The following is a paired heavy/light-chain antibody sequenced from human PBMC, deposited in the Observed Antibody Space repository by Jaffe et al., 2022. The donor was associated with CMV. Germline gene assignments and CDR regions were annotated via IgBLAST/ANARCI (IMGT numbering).Light chain of an antibody. CDR3: QAWDSSTEGYV. V-gene: IGLV3-1*01. CDR1: KLGDKY. Sequence: SYELTQPPSVSVSPGQTASITCSGDKLGDKYACWYQQKPGQSPVLVIYQDSKRPSGIPERFSGSNSGNTATLTISGTQAMDEADYYCQAWDSSTEGYVFGTGTKVTVL. CDR2: QDS. J-gene: IGLJ1*01.
Heavy chain of an antibody. CDR2: INHSGST. J-gene: IGHJ6*02. D-gene: IGHD4-17*01. V-gene: IGHV4-34*01. Sequence: QVQLQQWGAGLLKPSETLSLTCAVYGGSFSGYYWSWIRQPPGKGLEWIGEINHSGSTNYNPSLKSRVTISVDTSKNQFSLKLSSVTAADTAVYYCARGPGGGDYPPGYYYYYGMDVWGQGTTVTVSS. CDR3: ARGPGGGDYPPGYYYYYGMDV. CDR1: GGSFSGYY.